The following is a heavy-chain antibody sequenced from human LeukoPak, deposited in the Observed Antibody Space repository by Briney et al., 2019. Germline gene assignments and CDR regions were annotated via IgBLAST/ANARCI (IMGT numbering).Heavy chain of an antibody. Sequence: SETLSLTCTVSGDSISSGSYYLIWLRQPAGKGLDWIGRIYTRGSTNYNPSLKSRITMAVDTYKNQFSLKLSSVTAADTAVYYCARERMDDSSGYYQYYFDYWGQGTLVTVSS. CDR2: IYTRGST. CDR3: ARERMDDSSGYYQYYFDY. V-gene: IGHV4-61*02. D-gene: IGHD3-22*01. J-gene: IGHJ4*02. CDR1: GDSISSGSYY.